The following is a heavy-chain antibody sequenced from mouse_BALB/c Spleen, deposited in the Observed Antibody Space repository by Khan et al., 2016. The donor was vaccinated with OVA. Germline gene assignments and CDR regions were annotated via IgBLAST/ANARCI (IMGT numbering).Heavy chain of an antibody. CDR1: GYSITSDYA. CDR2: ITYSGST. V-gene: IGHV3-2*02. J-gene: IGHJ3*01. CDR3: VRGRAY. Sequence: QLEESGPGLAKPSQSLSLTCTVTGYSITSDYAWNWIRQFPGNKLEWMGYITYSGSTSKKPSLKSRISITRDTSKNQFFLQLNSVTTEDTATYYCVRGRAYWGQGTLVTVSA.